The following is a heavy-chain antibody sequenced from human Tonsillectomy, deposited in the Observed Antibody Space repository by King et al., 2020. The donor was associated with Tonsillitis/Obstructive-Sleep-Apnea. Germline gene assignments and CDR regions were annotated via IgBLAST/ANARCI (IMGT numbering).Heavy chain of an antibody. Sequence: VQLVESGGGLVKPGGSLRLSCAASGFSFSINWMNWVRQAPGKGLEWVGRVNSKPDGETKDYAAPVKGRFTISRDDSEKTLYLQMNSLKNEDTAVYYFTADTYRRSAQAFDYWGQGTLVTVSS. J-gene: IGHJ4*02. V-gene: IGHV3-15*01. CDR2: VNSKPDGETK. CDR1: GFSFSINW. CDR3: TADTYRRSAQAFDY. D-gene: IGHD1-26*01.